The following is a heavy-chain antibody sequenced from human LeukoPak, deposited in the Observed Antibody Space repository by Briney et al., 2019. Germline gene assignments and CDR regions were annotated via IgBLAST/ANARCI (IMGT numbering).Heavy chain of an antibody. V-gene: IGHV1-2*06. Sequence: GASVKVSCKASGYTFTSYDINWVRQAPGQGPEWMGRINPHSGGTNYAQKFQGRVTMTRDTSISTAYMELSRLRSDDTAVYYCAREAPTSWWGQGTLVTVSS. CDR3: AREAPTSW. CDR2: INPHSGGT. J-gene: IGHJ4*02. CDR1: GYTFTSYD.